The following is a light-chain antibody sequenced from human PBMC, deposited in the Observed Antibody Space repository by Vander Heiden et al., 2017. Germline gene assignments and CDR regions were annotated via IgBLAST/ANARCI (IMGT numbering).Light chain of an antibody. V-gene: IGLV1-40*01. CDR3: QSYDSSLSAFYV. Sequence: QPVLTQPPSVSGAPGQAVTISCTGSSSNIGAGYDVHWYQQLPGTAPKLLIYGNSNQPSGVPDRFSGSKSGTSASLAITGLQAEDEADYYCQSYDSSLSAFYVFGTGTKVTVL. CDR2: GNS. CDR1: SSNIGAGYD. J-gene: IGLJ1*01.